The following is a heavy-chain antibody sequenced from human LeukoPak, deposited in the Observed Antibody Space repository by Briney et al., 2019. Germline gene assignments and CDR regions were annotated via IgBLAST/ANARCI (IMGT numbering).Heavy chain of an antibody. CDR2: IYYTGST. CDR1: GGSISSGGYY. V-gene: IGHV4-31*03. D-gene: IGHD3-10*01. J-gene: IGHJ4*02. CDR3: ARGPYGSGSYYNVGLDY. Sequence: SQTLSLTCTVSGGSISSGGYYWNWIRQHPGKGLEWIGYIYYTGSTYCNPSLKSRVTISVDTSKNQFSLKLSSVTAADTAVYYCARGPYGSGSYYNVGLDYWGQGTLVTVSS.